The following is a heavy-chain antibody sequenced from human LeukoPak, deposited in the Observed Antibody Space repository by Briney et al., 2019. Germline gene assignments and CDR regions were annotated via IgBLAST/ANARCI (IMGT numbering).Heavy chain of an antibody. V-gene: IGHV4-30-2*01. CDR2: IYHSGST. CDR1: GGSISSGGYS. CDR3: ARFSPSKLFDY. Sequence: SQTLSLTCAVSGGSISSGGYSWSWIRQPPGKGLEWIGYIYHSGSTYYNPSLKSRVTISVDRSKNQFSLKLSSVTAADTAVYYCARFSPSKLFDYWGQGTLVTVSS. J-gene: IGHJ4*02.